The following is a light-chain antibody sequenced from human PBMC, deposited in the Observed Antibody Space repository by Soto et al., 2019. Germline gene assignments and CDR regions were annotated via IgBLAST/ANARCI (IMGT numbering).Light chain of an antibody. CDR2: EVS. J-gene: IGLJ1*01. Sequence: QSALTQPASVSGSPGQSITISCTGTSTDVGGYNYVSWYQQHPGEAPKLMIFEVSNRPSGVSNRFSGSKSGNTASLTISGLQAEDEADYYRSSYTSSSILPYVFGTGTKLTV. CDR3: SSYTSSSILPYV. V-gene: IGLV2-14*01. CDR1: STDVGGYNY.